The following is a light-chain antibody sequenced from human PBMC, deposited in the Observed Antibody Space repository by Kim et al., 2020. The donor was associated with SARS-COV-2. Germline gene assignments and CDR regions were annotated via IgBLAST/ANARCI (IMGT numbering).Light chain of an antibody. Sequence: LEQTVRSTCQGDRLRSYYASWYQQKPGQAPVLVIYGKNNRPSGIPDRFSGSSSGNTASLTITGAQAEDEADYYCNSRDSSGNHLVFGGGTQLTVL. CDR2: GKN. V-gene: IGLV3-19*01. J-gene: IGLJ2*01. CDR1: RLRSYY. CDR3: NSRDSSGNHLV.